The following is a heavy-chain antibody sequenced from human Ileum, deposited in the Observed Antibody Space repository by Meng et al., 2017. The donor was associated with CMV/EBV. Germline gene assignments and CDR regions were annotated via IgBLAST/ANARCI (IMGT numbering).Heavy chain of an antibody. V-gene: IGHV3-30*02. J-gene: IGHJ6*02. D-gene: IGHD2-2*01. Sequence: GESLKISCAASGFMFSIYGMHWVRQAPGKGLEWVTFIENEGSDKYYADSVKGRFTISRDNSKNTVYLQMSSLRAEDTAVYYCAKDLGGSGDCSSTSCYYYYGMDVWGHGTTVTVSS. CDR3: AKDLGGSGDCSSTSCYYYYGMDV. CDR1: GFMFSIYG. CDR2: IENEGSDK.